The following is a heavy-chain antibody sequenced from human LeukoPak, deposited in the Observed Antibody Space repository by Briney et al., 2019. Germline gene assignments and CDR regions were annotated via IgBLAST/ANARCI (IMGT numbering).Heavy chain of an antibody. V-gene: IGHV3-48*03. CDR2: ISSSGSTI. J-gene: IGHJ4*02. D-gene: IGHD3-22*01. CDR1: GFTFSSYE. Sequence: GGSLRLSCAASGFTFSSYEMNWVRQAPGKGLEWVSYISSSGSTIYYADSVKGRFTISRDNAKNSLYLQMNSLRAEDTAVYYCARIGYPRRKYYYDSSGYYDHDYWGQGTLVTVSS. CDR3: ARIGYPRRKYYYDSSGYYDHDY.